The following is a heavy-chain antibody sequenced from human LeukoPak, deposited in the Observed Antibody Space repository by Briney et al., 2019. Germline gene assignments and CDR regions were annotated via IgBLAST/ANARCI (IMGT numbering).Heavy chain of an antibody. Sequence: GGSLRLSCAASGFTVSSNYMSWVRQAPGKGLEWVSVIYSGGSTYYADSVKGRFTISRDNAKNSLYLQMNSLRAEDTAVYYCARDALGPMAHSYGRWPVDYWGQGTLVTVSS. D-gene: IGHD5-18*01. V-gene: IGHV3-53*01. CDR2: IYSGGST. CDR1: GFTVSSNY. CDR3: ARDALGPMAHSYGRWPVDY. J-gene: IGHJ4*02.